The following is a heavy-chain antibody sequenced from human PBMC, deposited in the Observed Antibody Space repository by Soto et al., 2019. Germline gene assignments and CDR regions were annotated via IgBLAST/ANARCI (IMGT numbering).Heavy chain of an antibody. CDR3: TRDSSGWPD. Sequence: EVQLVESGGGLVQPGGSLKLSCAASGFTFSGSAMHWVRQASGKGLEWVGRIRSKANSYATAYAESVKGRFTISRADSKNTAYLQMNSLKTEDTAVYYCTRDSSGWPDWGQGTLVTVSS. J-gene: IGHJ4*02. D-gene: IGHD6-19*01. V-gene: IGHV3-73*02. CDR2: IRSKANSYAT. CDR1: GFTFSGSA.